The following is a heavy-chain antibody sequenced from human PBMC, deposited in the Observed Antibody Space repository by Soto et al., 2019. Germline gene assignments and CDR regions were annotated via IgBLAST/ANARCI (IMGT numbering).Heavy chain of an antibody. D-gene: IGHD6-6*01. V-gene: IGHV3-23*01. Sequence: GESLKISCAASGFTFSSYAMSWVRQAPGKGLEWVSAISGSGGSTYYADSVKGRFTISRDNSKNTLYLQMNSLRAEDTAVYYCAKGPAGSSSLRFGYFDYWGQGTLVTVSS. CDR3: AKGPAGSSSLRFGYFDY. CDR1: GFTFSSYA. CDR2: ISGSGGST. J-gene: IGHJ4*02.